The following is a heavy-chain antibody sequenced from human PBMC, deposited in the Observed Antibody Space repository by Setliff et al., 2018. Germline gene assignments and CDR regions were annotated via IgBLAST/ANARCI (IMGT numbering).Heavy chain of an antibody. CDR3: ARSMIQRNYYCGLDV. CDR1: GGSISSYF. Sequence: LETLSLTCSVSGGSISSYFWSWVRQPAGKGLEWIGRIYSNENTNYNPSLKSRVTMSIDTSKNQLSLKLSSVTAADTAVYYCARSMIQRNYYCGLDVWGQGTTVTVSS. V-gene: IGHV4-4*07. D-gene: IGHD3-16*01. CDR2: IYSNENT. J-gene: IGHJ6*02.